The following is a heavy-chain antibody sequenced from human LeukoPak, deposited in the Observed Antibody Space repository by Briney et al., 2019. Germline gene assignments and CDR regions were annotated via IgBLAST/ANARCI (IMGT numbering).Heavy chain of an antibody. D-gene: IGHD4-17*01. J-gene: IGHJ6*03. CDR2: IRYDGTNK. CDR3: AKDRDYGDYPSAYYYYMDV. Sequence: GGSLRLSCAASGFTFSSYVIHWVRQAPGKGLEWVAFIRYDGTNKWYADSVKGRFTISRDNSKNTLYLQMNSLRVEDTAVYHCAKDRDYGDYPSAYYYYMDVWGKGTTVTVSS. V-gene: IGHV3-30*02. CDR1: GFTFSSYV.